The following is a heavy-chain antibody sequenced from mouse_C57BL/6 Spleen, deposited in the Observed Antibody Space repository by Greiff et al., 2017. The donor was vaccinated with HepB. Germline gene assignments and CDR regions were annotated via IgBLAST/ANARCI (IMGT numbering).Heavy chain of an antibody. V-gene: IGHV6-6*01. CDR3: TGRDGSSLYAMDY. CDR1: GFTFSDAW. J-gene: IGHJ4*01. Sequence: EVMLVESGGGLVQPGGSMKLSCAASGFTFSDAWMDWVRQSPEKGLEWVAEIRNKANNHATYYAESVKGRFTISRDDSKSSVYLKMNSLRAEDTGIYYCTGRDGSSLYAMDYWGQGTSVTVSS. D-gene: IGHD1-1*01. CDR2: IRNKANNHAT.